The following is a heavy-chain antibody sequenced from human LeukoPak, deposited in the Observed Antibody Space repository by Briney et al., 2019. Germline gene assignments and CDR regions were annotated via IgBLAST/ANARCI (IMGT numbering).Heavy chain of an antibody. CDR3: ARDGGIAAAGGDYGMDV. J-gene: IGHJ6*02. CDR1: GFTFSGYS. CDR2: ISSSSSYI. V-gene: IGHV3-21*01. Sequence: GGSLRLSCAASGFTFSGYSMNWVRQAPGKGLEWVSSISSSSSYIYYADSVKGRFTISRDNAKNSLYLQMNSLRAEDTAVYYCARDGGIAAAGGDYGMDVWGQGTTVTVSS. D-gene: IGHD6-13*01.